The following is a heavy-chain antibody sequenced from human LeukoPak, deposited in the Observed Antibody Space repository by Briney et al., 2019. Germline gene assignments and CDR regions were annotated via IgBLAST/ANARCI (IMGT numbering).Heavy chain of an antibody. CDR1: GYSISSGYY. CDR3: ARDIRAYCSSTSCYYYYYMDV. J-gene: IGHJ6*03. Sequence: PSETLYLTXTVSGYSISSGYYWGWIRPPPGKGLEWVVGISHGGSTYYSQSLKSRVTMTVDTSKNQFSLKLSSVTAADTAVYYCARDIRAYCSSTSCYYYYYMDVWGKGTTVTVSS. CDR2: ISHGGST. D-gene: IGHD2-2*01. V-gene: IGHV4-38-2*02.